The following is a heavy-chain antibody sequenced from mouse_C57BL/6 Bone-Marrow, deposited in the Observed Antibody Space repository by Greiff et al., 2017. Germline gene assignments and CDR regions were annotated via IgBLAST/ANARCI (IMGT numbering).Heavy chain of an antibody. CDR3: ARLLRRGAMDD. CDR2: IYPGGGYT. Sequence: QVQLQQSGAELVRPGTSVKMSCKASGYTFTNYWMGWAKQRPGHGLEWIGDIYPGGGYTNYNEKFKGKATLTADKSSSTAYMQLSSLTSEDSAIYYCARLLRRGAMDDWGKGTSVTVSS. J-gene: IGHJ4*01. V-gene: IGHV1-63*01. D-gene: IGHD1-1*01. CDR1: GYTFTNYW.